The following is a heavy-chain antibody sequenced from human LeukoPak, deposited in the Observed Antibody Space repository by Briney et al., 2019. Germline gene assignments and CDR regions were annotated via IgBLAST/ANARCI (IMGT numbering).Heavy chain of an antibody. CDR3: ARGAMATTPFFDY. CDR1: GGSIREQY. J-gene: IGHJ4*02. D-gene: IGHD5-24*01. CDR2: VYYTGST. V-gene: IGHV4-59*11. Sequence: SETLSLTCTVSGGSIREQYWSWIRQPPGKGLEWIGYVYYTGSTNFNPSLKSRVTMSLDTSRNQFSLKLTSLTAADTAVYYCARGAMATTPFFDYWGQGTLVTVSS.